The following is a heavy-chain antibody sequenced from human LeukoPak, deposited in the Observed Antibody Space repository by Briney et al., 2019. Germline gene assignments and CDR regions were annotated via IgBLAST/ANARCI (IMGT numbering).Heavy chain of an antibody. D-gene: IGHD6-13*01. Sequence: GGSLRLSCEASGFTFSSFWMTWVRQAPGKGLEWVANIKPDGSQKSYVDSVKGRFTISRDNAKNSLYLQMNSLRAEDTAVYYCARDWPTIAAAGTIPEYFQHWGQGTLVTVSS. CDR1: GFTFSSFW. V-gene: IGHV3-7*01. CDR2: IKPDGSQK. CDR3: ARDWPTIAAAGTIPEYFQH. J-gene: IGHJ1*01.